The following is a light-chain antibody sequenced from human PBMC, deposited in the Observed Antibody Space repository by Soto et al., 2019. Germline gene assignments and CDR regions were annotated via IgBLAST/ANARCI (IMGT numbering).Light chain of an antibody. J-gene: IGKJ1*01. CDR2: NAL. CDR1: QSVSTN. Sequence: EIVMTQSPATLSVSPGEIATLYFSASQSVSTNLAWYQQKPGQAPRLLIYNALTRATGIPARFSGSGSGTEFTLTISSLQSEDFAFYYCQQCNNWPRTFGQGTKVDIK. V-gene: IGKV3-15*01. CDR3: QQCNNWPRT.